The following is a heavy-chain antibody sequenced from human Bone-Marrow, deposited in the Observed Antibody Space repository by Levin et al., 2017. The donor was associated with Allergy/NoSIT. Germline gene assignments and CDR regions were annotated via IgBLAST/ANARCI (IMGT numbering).Heavy chain of an antibody. Sequence: AGGSLRLSCAASGFTFSNAWMSWVRQAPGKGLEWVGRIKSKTDGGTTDYAAPVKGRFTISRDDSKNTLYLQMNSLKTEDTAVYYCTTRCGSGYCPDYWGQGTLVTVSS. D-gene: IGHD3-22*01. V-gene: IGHV3-15*01. J-gene: IGHJ4*02. CDR1: GFTFSNAW. CDR2: IKSKTDGGTT. CDR3: TTRCGSGYCPDY.